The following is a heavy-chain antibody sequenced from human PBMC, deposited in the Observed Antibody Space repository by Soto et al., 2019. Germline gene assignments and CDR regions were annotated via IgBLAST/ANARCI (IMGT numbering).Heavy chain of an antibody. D-gene: IGHD1-26*01. CDR3: ARGPPEDGSYYPGHY. CDR2: IDGDGSRT. J-gene: IGHJ4*02. Sequence: PGGSLRLSCATSGFTFSTYWMHWVRQAPGKGLGWVSRIDGDGSRTTYADSVKGRFTISRDNAKNTLYLQMNSLTVEETAVYYCARGPPEDGSYYPGHYWGQGTLVTASS. V-gene: IGHV3-74*01. CDR1: GFTFSTYW.